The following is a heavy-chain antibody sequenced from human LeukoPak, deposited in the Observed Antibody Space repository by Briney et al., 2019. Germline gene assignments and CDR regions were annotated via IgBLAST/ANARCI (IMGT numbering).Heavy chain of an antibody. CDR1: GYTLTKYA. CDR2: IDTNTGNP. D-gene: IGHD3-22*01. J-gene: IGHJ4*02. CDR3: ANCYDSSGFFAY. V-gene: IGHV7-4-1*02. Sequence: ASVKVSCKGSGYTLTKYAISWVRQAPGPGLEYMGWIDTNTGNPTYAQGFTGRFVFSLDTSVSTAYLQISSLKAEDSAIYFCANCYDSSGFFAYWGQGTLVTVSS.